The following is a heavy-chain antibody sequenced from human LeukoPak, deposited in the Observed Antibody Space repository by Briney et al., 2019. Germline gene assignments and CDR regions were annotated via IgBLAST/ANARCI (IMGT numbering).Heavy chain of an antibody. Sequence: GGSLRLSCAASGFTVSSNYMSWVRQAPGKGLEWVSVIYSGGSTYYADSVKGRFTISRDNSKNTLYLQMNSLRAEDTAVYYCARAGYSSSWYRYWGQGTLVTVSS. V-gene: IGHV3-53*01. J-gene: IGHJ4*02. CDR3: ARAGYSSSWYRY. CDR2: IYSGGST. CDR1: GFTVSSNY. D-gene: IGHD6-13*01.